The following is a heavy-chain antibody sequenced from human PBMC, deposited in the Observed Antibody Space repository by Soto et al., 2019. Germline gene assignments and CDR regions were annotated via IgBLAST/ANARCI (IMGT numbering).Heavy chain of an antibody. J-gene: IGHJ4*01. CDR2: IKSKFDGETI. CDR3: ATGLLRYYAY. V-gene: IGHV3-15*01. Sequence: PGGSLRLSCAASGINFSRAWMSWVRQAPGKGLEWVGRIKSKFDGETIDYAAPVKGRFTISGDDSKNIVYLQMNSLNTEDTAVYSCATGLLRYYAYWGHGTLVTVSS. CDR1: GINFSRAW. D-gene: IGHD3-9*01.